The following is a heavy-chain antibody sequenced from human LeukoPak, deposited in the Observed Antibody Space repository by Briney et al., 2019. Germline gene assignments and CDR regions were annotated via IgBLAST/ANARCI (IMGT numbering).Heavy chain of an antibody. CDR2: IGGSDDST. CDR1: GFTFSSFA. CDR3: AKVYYDFWSGYYTPFDY. J-gene: IGHJ4*02. Sequence: GGSLRLSCAASGFTFSSFAMSWVRQAPGKGLEWVSGIGGSDDSTSYADSVKGRFTISRDNSKNTLYLQMNSLRADDTAVYYCAKVYYDFWSGYYTPFDYWGQGTLVTVS. D-gene: IGHD3-3*01. V-gene: IGHV3-23*01.